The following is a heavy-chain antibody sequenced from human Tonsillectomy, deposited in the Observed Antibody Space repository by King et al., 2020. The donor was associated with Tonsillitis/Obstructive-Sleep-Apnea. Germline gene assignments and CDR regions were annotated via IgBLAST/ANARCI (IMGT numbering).Heavy chain of an antibody. CDR2: SRPNNGDT. J-gene: IGHJ1*01. CDR3: ARDYYDSSGYYHGYFKH. D-gene: IGHD3-22*01. Sequence: QLVQSGAEVKKPGASVKVSCKASGYTFTNYDITWMRQAPGQGLEWMGWSRPNNGDTNYAQKLQGRVTMTSDTSTSTAYMELRSLRSDDTAVYYCARDYYDSSGYYHGYFKHWGQGTLVSVSS. CDR1: GYTFTNYD. V-gene: IGHV1-18*01.